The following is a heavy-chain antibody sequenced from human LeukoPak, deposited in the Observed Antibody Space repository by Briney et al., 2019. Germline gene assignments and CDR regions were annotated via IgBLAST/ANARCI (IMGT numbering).Heavy chain of an antibody. CDR2: ISYDGSNK. Sequence: PGGSLRLSCAASGFTFSSYAMHWVRQAPGKGLEWVAVISYDGSNKYYADSVKGRFTISRDNSKNTLYLQMNSLRAEDTAVYYCARATMVRGDPAIDAFDIWGQGTMVTVSS. CDR3: ARATMVRGDPAIDAFDI. V-gene: IGHV3-30-3*01. J-gene: IGHJ3*02. D-gene: IGHD3-10*01. CDR1: GFTFSSYA.